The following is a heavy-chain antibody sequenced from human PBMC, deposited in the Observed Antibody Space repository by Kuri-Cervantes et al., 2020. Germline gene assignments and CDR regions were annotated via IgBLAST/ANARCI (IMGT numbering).Heavy chain of an antibody. CDR3: ARARTFSSSWYYYYYGMDV. J-gene: IGHJ6*02. D-gene: IGHD6-13*01. Sequence: GESLKISCAASGFTFSSYWMSWVRQAPGKGLEWVANIKQDGSEKYYVDSVEGRFTISRDNAKNSLYLQMNSLRAEDTAVYYCARARTFSSSWYYYYYGMDVWGQGTTVTVSS. CDR2: IKQDGSEK. CDR1: GFTFSSYW. V-gene: IGHV3-7*04.